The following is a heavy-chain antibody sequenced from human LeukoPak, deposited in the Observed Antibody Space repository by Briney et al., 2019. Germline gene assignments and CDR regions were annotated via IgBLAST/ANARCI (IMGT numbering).Heavy chain of an antibody. Sequence: GGSLRLSCEASGFTFSSYSMNWVRQAPGKGLEWVSSISSSSSYIYYADSVKGRFTISRDNAKNSLYLQVNSLRAEDTAVYYCARVHYYDSSGYLSYYYYYGMDVWGQGTTVTVSS. J-gene: IGHJ6*02. CDR1: GFTFSSYS. CDR3: ARVHYYDSSGYLSYYYYYGMDV. V-gene: IGHV3-21*01. D-gene: IGHD3-22*01. CDR2: ISSSSSYI.